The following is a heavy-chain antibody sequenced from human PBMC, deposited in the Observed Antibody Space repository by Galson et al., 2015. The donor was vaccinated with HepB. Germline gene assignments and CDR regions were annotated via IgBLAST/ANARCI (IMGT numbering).Heavy chain of an antibody. V-gene: IGHV1-18*01. D-gene: IGHD4-23*01. CDR1: GYTFTSYG. CDR3: ARDCSDYGGNLPWYFDL. Sequence: SVKVSCKASGYTFTSYGISWVRQAPGQGLEWMGWISAYNGNTNYAQKLQGRVTMTTDTSTSTAYMELRSLRSDDTAVYYCARDCSDYGGNLPWYFDLWGRGTLVTVSS. CDR2: ISAYNGNT. J-gene: IGHJ2*01.